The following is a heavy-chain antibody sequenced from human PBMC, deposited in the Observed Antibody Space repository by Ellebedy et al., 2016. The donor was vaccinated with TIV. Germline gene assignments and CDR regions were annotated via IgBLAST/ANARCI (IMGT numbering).Heavy chain of an antibody. CDR2: IIPIFGTA. Sequence: ASVKVSCKASGGTFSSYAISWVRQAPGQGLEWMGGIIPIFGTANYAQKFQGRVTITADESTSTAYMELSSLRSEDTAVYYCARDCSSTSCLHYWGQGTLVTVSS. CDR1: GGTFSSYA. V-gene: IGHV1-69*13. CDR3: ARDCSSTSCLHY. J-gene: IGHJ4*02. D-gene: IGHD2-2*01.